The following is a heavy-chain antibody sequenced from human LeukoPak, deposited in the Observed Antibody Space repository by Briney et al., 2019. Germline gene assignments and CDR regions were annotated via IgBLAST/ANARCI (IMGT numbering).Heavy chain of an antibody. CDR1: GGSISSGGYY. Sequence: SSETLSLTCTVSGGSISSGGYYWSWIRQHPGKGLEWIGYIYYSGSIYYNPSLKSRVTISVDTSKNQFALKLSAVIAADTAVYYCARDSHLVSGDNWFDPWAQGTLVTVSS. V-gene: IGHV4-31*03. J-gene: IGHJ5*02. CDR2: IYYSGSI. D-gene: IGHD6-6*01. CDR3: ARDSHLVSGDNWFDP.